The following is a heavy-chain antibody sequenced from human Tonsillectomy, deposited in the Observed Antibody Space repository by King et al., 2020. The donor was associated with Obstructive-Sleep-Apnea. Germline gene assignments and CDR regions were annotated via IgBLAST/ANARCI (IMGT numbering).Heavy chain of an antibody. CDR1: GFTFSSSG. J-gene: IGHJ2*01. CDR3: AKGGYCSGGSCYPPDWYFDL. D-gene: IGHD2-15*01. V-gene: IGHV3-33*06. Sequence: VQLVESGGGVVQPGRSLRLFCAASGFTFSSSGMHWVRQAPGKGREWVAVIWYDGSNKYYAESVKGRFTISRDNSKNTLYLQMNSLRAEDKAVYYCAKGGYCSGGSCYPPDWYFDLWGRGTLVTVSS. CDR2: IWYDGSNK.